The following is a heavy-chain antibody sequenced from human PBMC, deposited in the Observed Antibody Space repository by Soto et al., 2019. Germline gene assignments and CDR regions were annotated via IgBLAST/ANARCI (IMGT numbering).Heavy chain of an antibody. D-gene: IGHD6-19*01. CDR2: ISHIGTT. J-gene: IGHJ5*02. V-gene: IGHV4-39*01. CDR3: ARLPTGWPNWVDP. Sequence: SETLSLTCTVSGASLSIGPYTWGWIRQSPERGLEWIGTISHIGTTYYNASLENRVTISLDTSKKQFSLKLTSVAAADTAVYYCARLPTGWPNWVDPWGQGILVTVPQ. CDR1: GASLSIGPYT.